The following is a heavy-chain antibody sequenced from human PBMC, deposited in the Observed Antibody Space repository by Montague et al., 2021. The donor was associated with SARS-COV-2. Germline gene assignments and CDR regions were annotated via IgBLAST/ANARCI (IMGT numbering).Heavy chain of an antibody. J-gene: IGHJ4*02. CDR3: ARWDPQTLTLIGLRGKSASDY. Sequence: SETLSLTCAVYGGSFSGYYWTWIRQSPGEGLEWIAEINHSGSTNYNFDPSLRSRVTISVDTSKSQFSLTLTPVTAADTGVYYCARWDPQTLTLIGLRGKSASDYWSQGTLVTVSS. CDR1: GGSFSGYY. V-gene: IGHV4-34*01. CDR2: INHSGST. D-gene: IGHD4-23*01.